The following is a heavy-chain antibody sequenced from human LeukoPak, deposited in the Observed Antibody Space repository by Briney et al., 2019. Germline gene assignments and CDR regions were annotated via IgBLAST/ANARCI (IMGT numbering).Heavy chain of an antibody. V-gene: IGHV3-53*01. D-gene: IGHD3-10*01. CDR3: ARDGVTIVRGVKVLDYYYYYMDV. Sequence: GGSLRLSCTVSGFTVSSNSMSWVRQAPGKGLEWVSFIYSDNTHYSDSVKGRFTISRDNSKNTLYLQMNSLRAEDTAVYYCARDGVTIVRGVKVLDYYYYYMDVWGKGTTVTISS. CDR1: GFTVSSNS. J-gene: IGHJ6*03. CDR2: IYSDNT.